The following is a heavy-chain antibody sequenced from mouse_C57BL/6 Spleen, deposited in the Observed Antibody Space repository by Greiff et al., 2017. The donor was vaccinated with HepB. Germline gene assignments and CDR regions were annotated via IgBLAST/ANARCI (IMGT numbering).Heavy chain of an antibody. J-gene: IGHJ1*03. CDR3: ARPYGSSYWYFDV. CDR1: GYTFTSYT. V-gene: IGHV1-4*01. CDR2: INPSSGYT. D-gene: IGHD1-1*01. Sequence: QVQLQQSGAELARPGASVKMSCKASGYTFTSYTMHWVTQRPGQGLEWIGYINPSSGYTKYNQKFKDKATLTADKSSSTAYMQLSSLTSEDSAVYYCARPYGSSYWYFDVWGTGTTVTVSS.